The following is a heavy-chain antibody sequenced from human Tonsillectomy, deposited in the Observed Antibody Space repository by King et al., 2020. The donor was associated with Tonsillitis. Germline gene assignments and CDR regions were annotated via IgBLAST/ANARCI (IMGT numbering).Heavy chain of an antibody. CDR2: IIPIFGTA. Sequence: VQLVESGAEVKKPGSSVTVSCKASGGTFSSYAISWVRQAPGHGLEWMGGIIPIFGTANYAQKFQGRVTFTADESTSTAYMELSRLRSEDTAVYYCARGGNDYSNYPFDYWGQGTLVTVSS. J-gene: IGHJ4*02. CDR3: ARGGNDYSNYPFDY. D-gene: IGHD4-11*01. CDR1: GGTFSSYA. V-gene: IGHV1-69*01.